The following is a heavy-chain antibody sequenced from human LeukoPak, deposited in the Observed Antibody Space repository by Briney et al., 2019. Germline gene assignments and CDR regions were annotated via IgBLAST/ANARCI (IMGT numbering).Heavy chain of an antibody. D-gene: IGHD5-12*01. V-gene: IGHV3-15*01. Sequence: GGSLRLSCAVSGFNFRDHRMSWVRQAPGKGLEWVDRIKSKTDGGTTDYAAPVKGRFTISRDDSKNTLYLQMNSLKTEDTAVYYCTRGYPYWGQGTLVTVSS. CDR3: TRGYPY. CDR2: IKSKTDGGTT. J-gene: IGHJ4*02. CDR1: GFNFRDHR.